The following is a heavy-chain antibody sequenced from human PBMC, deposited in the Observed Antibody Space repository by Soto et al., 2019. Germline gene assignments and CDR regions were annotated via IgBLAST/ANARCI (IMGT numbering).Heavy chain of an antibody. D-gene: IGHD3-3*01. CDR1: GYTFSDYY. CDR3: ASHYDMWSGYLSPVDY. CDR2: IDTSSTKI. Sequence: QVQLVESGGDLVKRGGSLRLSCAASGYTFSDYYMSWIRQAPGKGLEWISYIDTSSTKIYYAYSVKGRFTISRDNAKNSLYLEMNSLIDVDTGVYYCASHYDMWSGYLSPVDYWGQGTLVTVSS. J-gene: IGHJ4*02. V-gene: IGHV3-11*01.